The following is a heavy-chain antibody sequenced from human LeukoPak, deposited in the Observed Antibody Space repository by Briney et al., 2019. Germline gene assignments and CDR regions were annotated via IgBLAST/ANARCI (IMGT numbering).Heavy chain of an antibody. CDR2: ISSSSSYI. D-gene: IGHD1-26*01. CDR1: GLTFSSYS. V-gene: IGHV3-21*01. CDR3: ARVVEGATDFDY. J-gene: IGHJ4*02. Sequence: GGSLRLSCAASGLTFSSYSMNWVRQAPGKGLEWVSSISSSSSYIYYADSVKGRFTISRDNAKNSLYLQMNSLRAEDTAVYYCARVVEGATDFDYWGQGTLVTVSS.